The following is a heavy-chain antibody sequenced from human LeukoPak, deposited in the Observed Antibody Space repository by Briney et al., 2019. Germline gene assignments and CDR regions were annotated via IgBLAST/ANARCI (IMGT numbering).Heavy chain of an antibody. CDR2: INHRGST. Sequence: EPLSLTCGVCGGSFSGYYWSGIRQPPGKGGEWIGEINHRGSTNYNPSLKSRVTISVDTSKNQFSLKLSSVTAADTAVYYCARGRGLEIDYDSSGYWAPGAFDIWGQGTMVTVSS. V-gene: IGHV4-34*01. J-gene: IGHJ3*02. D-gene: IGHD3-22*01. CDR1: GGSFSGYY. CDR3: ARGRGLEIDYDSSGYWAPGAFDI.